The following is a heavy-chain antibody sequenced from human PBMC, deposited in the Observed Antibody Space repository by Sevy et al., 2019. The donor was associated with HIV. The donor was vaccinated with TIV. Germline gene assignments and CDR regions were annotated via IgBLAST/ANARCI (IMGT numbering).Heavy chain of an antibody. CDR2: ISSSGSSI. V-gene: IGHV3-48*03. Sequence: GGSLRLSCTASGFTFSSYDMNWVRQAPGKGLEWVSKISSSGSSIYYAVSVKGRFTISRDNVKNSLNLQMNSLRAEDTAVYYGTRNWGAFDNGFDPWGQGTLVTVSS. D-gene: IGHD7-27*01. CDR1: GFTFSSYD. J-gene: IGHJ5*02. CDR3: TRNWGAFDNGFDP.